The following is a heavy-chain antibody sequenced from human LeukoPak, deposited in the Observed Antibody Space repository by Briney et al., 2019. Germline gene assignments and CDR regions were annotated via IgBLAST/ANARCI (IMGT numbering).Heavy chain of an antibody. J-gene: IGHJ3*02. V-gene: IGHV1-69*06. CDR1: GGTFSSYA. CDR2: IIPIFGTA. Sequence: SVKVSCKASGGTFSSYAISWVRQAPGQGLEWMGGIIPIFGTANYAQKFQGRVTITADKSTSTAYMELRSLRSEDTAVYYCARDGGIRAFDIWGQGTMVTVSS. CDR3: ARDGGIRAFDI.